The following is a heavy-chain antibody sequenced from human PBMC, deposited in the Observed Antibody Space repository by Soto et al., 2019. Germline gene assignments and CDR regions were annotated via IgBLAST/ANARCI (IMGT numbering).Heavy chain of an antibody. CDR2: IYYSGST. D-gene: IGHD6-13*01. CDR3: ARGESSSWYWFDR. CDR1: GGSVSTGVHY. J-gene: IGHJ2*01. V-gene: IGHV4-61*08. Sequence: QVQLQESGPGLVKPSETLSLTCTVSVSGGSVSTGVHYWSWIRQPPGKGLEWIGYIYYSGSTNYNHSLKSRVTISVDTSKNQFSLKLTSVTAADTAVYDCARGESSSWYWFDRWGRGTLVTVSS.